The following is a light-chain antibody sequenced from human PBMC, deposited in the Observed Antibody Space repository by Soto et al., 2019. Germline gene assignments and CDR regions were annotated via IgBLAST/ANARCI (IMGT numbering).Light chain of an antibody. Sequence: DVVMTQSPLSLPVTLGQPASISCRSSQSLVYSDGNTYLNWFQQRPGQSPRSLIYKVSNRDSGVPDRFSGSGSGTDFTLKISRVEAEDVGVYYCMQGTLWPRTFGQGTKLEIK. CDR3: MQGTLWPRT. J-gene: IGKJ2*01. CDR1: QSLVYSDGNTY. V-gene: IGKV2-30*01. CDR2: KVS.